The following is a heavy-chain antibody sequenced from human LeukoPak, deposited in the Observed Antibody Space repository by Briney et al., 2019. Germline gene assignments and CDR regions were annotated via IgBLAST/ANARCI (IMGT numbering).Heavy chain of an antibody. D-gene: IGHD5-18*01. V-gene: IGHV3-74*01. CDR1: GFTFSSYW. J-gene: IGHJ4*02. CDR2: INSDGSST. CDR3: ARGGSLSGYSYAFDY. Sequence: GGSLRLSCGASGFTFSSYWMHWVRQAPGKGLVWVSRINSDGSSTSYADSVKGRFTISRDNAKNTLYLQMNSLRAEDTAVYYCARGGSLSGYSYAFDYWGQGTLVTVSS.